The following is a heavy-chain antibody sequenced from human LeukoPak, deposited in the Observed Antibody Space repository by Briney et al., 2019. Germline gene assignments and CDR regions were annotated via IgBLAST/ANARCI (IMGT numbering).Heavy chain of an antibody. D-gene: IGHD2-15*01. CDR1: GFTFSSYA. J-gene: IGHJ6*02. Sequence: QPGGSLRLSCAASGFTFSSYAMSWVRQAPGKGLEWVSAISGSGGSTYYADSVKGRFTISRDNSKNTLYLQMNSLRAENTAVYYCAHVPGVVVAATLVPYYYYGMDVWGQGTTVTVSS. CDR3: AHVPGVVVAATLVPYYYYGMDV. V-gene: IGHV3-23*01. CDR2: ISGSGGST.